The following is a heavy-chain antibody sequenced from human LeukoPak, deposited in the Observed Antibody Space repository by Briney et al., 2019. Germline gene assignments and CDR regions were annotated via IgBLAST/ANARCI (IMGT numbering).Heavy chain of an antibody. V-gene: IGHV3-30-3*01. D-gene: IGHD6-19*01. Sequence: PGRSLRLSCAASGFTFSSYVMHWVRQAPGKGLEWVAVISYDGGNKYYADSVKGRFTISRDNSKNTLYLQMNSLRAEDTAVYYCARAQPISGWSRGVAEYFQHWGQGRMLSVSS. CDR1: GFTFSSYV. CDR2: ISYDGGNK. CDR3: ARAQPISGWSRGVAEYFQH. J-gene: IGHJ1*01.